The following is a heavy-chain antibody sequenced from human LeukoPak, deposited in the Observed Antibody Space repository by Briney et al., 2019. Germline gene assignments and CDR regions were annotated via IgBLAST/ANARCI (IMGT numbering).Heavy chain of an antibody. Sequence: PGGSLRLSCAASGFTFSDYAMHWVRQAPGKGLEWVAVVSYDGTNEYYAESVKGRFTISRDNAKYTVILQMDSLRVEDTAVYYCAKDDYGMDVWGQGTTVTVSS. J-gene: IGHJ6*02. CDR1: GFTFSDYA. V-gene: IGHV3-30-3*01. CDR2: VSYDGTNE. CDR3: AKDDYGMDV.